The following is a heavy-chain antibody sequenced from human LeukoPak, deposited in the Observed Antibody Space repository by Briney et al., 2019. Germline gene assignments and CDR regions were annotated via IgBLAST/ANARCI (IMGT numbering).Heavy chain of an antibody. CDR1: GYTFTSYD. D-gene: IGHD3-16*01. V-gene: IGHV1-8*01. Sequence: ASVTVSCKASGYTFTSYDINWVRQAPGEGLEWMGGRNPNSGNTGYAQKFQGRVTMTRNTSISTAYMELSSLRSEDTAVYYCARVYDYVWGSLYPVYYFDYWGQGTLVTVSS. J-gene: IGHJ4*02. CDR3: ARVYDYVWGSLYPVYYFDY. CDR2: RNPNSGNT.